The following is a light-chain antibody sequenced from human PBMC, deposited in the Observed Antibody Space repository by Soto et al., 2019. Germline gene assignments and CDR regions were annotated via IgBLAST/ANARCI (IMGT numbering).Light chain of an antibody. CDR3: QHYGTSLYT. Sequence: DIVLTQSPGTLSLSPGERATLSCRASQIISSTYLGWYQHKPGQAPRLLIYGASSRATRIPDRFSGRGSGTDFTLTISSLEPEDVAVYYCQHYGTSLYTFGQGTKVAIK. V-gene: IGKV3-20*01. J-gene: IGKJ2*01. CDR2: GAS. CDR1: QIISSTY.